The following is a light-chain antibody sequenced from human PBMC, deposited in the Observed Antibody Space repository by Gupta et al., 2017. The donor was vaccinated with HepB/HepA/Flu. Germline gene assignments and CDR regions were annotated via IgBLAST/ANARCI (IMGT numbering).Light chain of an antibody. V-gene: IGKV3-11*01. CDR1: QSVSSY. J-gene: IGKJ3*01. CDR3: QQRSNWGFT. Sequence: DIVLTQSPATLSLSPGERATLSCRASQSVSSYLAWYQQKPGQAPRLLINDASNRATGSPARVSGSGSGADITLPISSLEPEDFAVYYCQQRSNWGFTFGPGTKVDIK. CDR2: DAS.